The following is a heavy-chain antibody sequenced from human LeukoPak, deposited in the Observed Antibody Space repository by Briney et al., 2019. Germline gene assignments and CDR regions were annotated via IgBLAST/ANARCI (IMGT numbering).Heavy chain of an antibody. D-gene: IGHD5-18*01. CDR2: TNPSSRNR. J-gene: IGHJ4*02. CDR1: GYTFTDYE. V-gene: IGHV1-8*01. CDR3: ARNPSRSDTYFDL. Sequence: ASVKVSCKASGYTFTDYEINWVRQTSGQGLECMVWTNPSSRNRAYAPKFEGRVTMTTDTSTSTAYMELRSLTSEDTAVYYCARNPSRSDTYFDLWGQGTLVTVSS.